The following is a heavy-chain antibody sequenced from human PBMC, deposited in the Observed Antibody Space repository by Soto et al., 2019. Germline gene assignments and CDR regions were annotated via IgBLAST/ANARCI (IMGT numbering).Heavy chain of an antibody. CDR3: ARDKGSIQLWGTVDY. CDR1: GFTFSSYW. Sequence: EVQLVESGGGLVQPGGSLRLSSAASGFTFSSYWMHWVRQAPGKGLVWVSRINSDGSSTSYADSVKGRFTISRDNAKKTLYLQMNSLRAEDTAVYYCARDKGSIQLWGTVDYWGQGTLVTVSS. V-gene: IGHV3-74*01. D-gene: IGHD5-18*01. CDR2: INSDGSST. J-gene: IGHJ4*02.